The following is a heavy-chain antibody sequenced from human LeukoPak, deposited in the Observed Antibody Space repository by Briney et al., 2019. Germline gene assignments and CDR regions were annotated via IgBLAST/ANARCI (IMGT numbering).Heavy chain of an antibody. CDR2: VYPGDSDT. CDR1: GYSFTSYW. CDR3: ASSSGRPPYYFDY. J-gene: IGHJ4*02. V-gene: IGHV5-51*01. Sequence: GEPLKISCKGSGYSFTSYWIGWVRPMPGKGLELMGIVYPGDSDTRYSPSFQGPVTISADKSISTAYLQWSSLKASDTAMYYCASSSGRPPYYFDYWGQGTLVTVSS. D-gene: IGHD6-19*01.